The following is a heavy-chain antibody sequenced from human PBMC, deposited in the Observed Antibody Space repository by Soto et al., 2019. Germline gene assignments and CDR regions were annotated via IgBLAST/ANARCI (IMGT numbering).Heavy chain of an antibody. CDR1: GYTFTSYG. V-gene: IGHV1-18*01. Sequence: APVKVSCKASGYTFTSYGISWVRQAPGQGLEWMGWISAYNGNTNYAQKLQGRVTMTTDTSTSTAYMELGSLRSDDTAVYYCARVGDPSVPGGGYFDYWGQGTLVTVSS. J-gene: IGHJ4*02. CDR2: ISAYNGNT. D-gene: IGHD2-2*01. CDR3: ARVGDPSVPGGGYFDY.